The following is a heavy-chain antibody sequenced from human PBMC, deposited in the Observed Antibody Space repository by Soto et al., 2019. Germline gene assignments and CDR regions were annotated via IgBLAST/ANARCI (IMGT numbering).Heavy chain of an antibody. CDR3: ARGAGYDPFDY. D-gene: IGHD5-12*01. CDR2: ISRLDNP. V-gene: IGHV4-30-2*06. J-gene: IGHJ4*02. Sequence: TLSLTCTVSGGSMIYGGFAWSLIRQSPGKGLEWIGYISRLDNPYFHPSFKSRVTMSIDRSRNQFYLNLSSMTAADRAVYYCARGAGYDPFDYWGQGVLVTVSS. CDR1: GGSMIYGGFA.